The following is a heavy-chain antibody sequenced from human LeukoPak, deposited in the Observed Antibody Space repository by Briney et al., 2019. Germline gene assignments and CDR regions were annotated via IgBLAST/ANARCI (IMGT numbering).Heavy chain of an antibody. CDR1: GYTFTRYY. CDR2: INPSAGST. V-gene: IGHV1-46*01. D-gene: IGHD3-9*01. CDR3: ARSLRYFDWFDP. J-gene: IGHJ5*02. Sequence: ASVKVSCKASGYTFTRYYMHWVRQAPGQGLEWMGIINPSAGSTVYAQKFQGRVTITADESTSTAYMELSSLRSEDTAVYYCARSLRYFDWFDPWGQGTLVTVSS.